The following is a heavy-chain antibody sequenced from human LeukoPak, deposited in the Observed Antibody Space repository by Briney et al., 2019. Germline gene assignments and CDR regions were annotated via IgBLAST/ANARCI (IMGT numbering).Heavy chain of an antibody. D-gene: IGHD6-19*01. Sequence: ASVKVSCKASGDTFKNYGISWVRQAPGQGLEGRGWISPYNGDTKHAQKVQGRLTLTADASTSTAYMELRGLSSDDTAVYYYARDTTNTSGWYIWFDFWGQGTLDTVPS. J-gene: IGHJ5*01. V-gene: IGHV1-18*04. CDR1: GDTFKNYG. CDR2: ISPYNGDT. CDR3: ARDTTNTSGWYIWFDF.